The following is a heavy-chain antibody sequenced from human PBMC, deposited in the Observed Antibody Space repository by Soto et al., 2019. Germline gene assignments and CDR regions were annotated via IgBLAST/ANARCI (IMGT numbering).Heavy chain of an antibody. CDR3: VNGDYA. D-gene: IGHD4-17*01. CDR2: ISYDGSNK. V-gene: IGHV3-30*03. Sequence: PGGSLRLSCAASGFTFSSYGMNWVRQAPGKGLEWVAVISYDGSNKYYADSVKGRFTISRDNSKNTLYLQMNSLRAEDTAVYYCVNGDYAWGQGTLVTVSS. CDR1: GFTFSSYG. J-gene: IGHJ5*02.